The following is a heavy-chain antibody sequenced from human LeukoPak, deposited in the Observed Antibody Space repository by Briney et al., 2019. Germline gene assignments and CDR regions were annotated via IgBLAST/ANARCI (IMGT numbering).Heavy chain of an antibody. D-gene: IGHD3-22*01. Sequence: GGSLRLSCTASGFTFGDYAMSWFRQAPGKALEWVGFIRSKAYGGTTEYAASVKGRFTISRDDSKSIAYLQMNSLKTEDTAVYYCTRARTGRSGYYSDWGQGTLVTVSS. V-gene: IGHV3-49*03. J-gene: IGHJ4*02. CDR1: GFTFGDYA. CDR3: TRARTGRSGYYSD. CDR2: IRSKAYGGTT.